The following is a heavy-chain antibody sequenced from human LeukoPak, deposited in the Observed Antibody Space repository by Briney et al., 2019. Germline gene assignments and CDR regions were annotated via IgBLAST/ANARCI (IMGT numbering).Heavy chain of an antibody. Sequence: PGGSLRLSCAASGFTFSSYGMHWVRQAPGKGLEWVAVISYDGSNKYYADSVKGRFTISRDNSKNTLYLQMNSLRAEDTAVYYCAKPYYSSGWYDNDAFDIWGQGTMVTVSS. D-gene: IGHD6-19*01. CDR2: ISYDGSNK. CDR1: GFTFSSYG. J-gene: IGHJ3*02. CDR3: AKPYYSSGWYDNDAFDI. V-gene: IGHV3-30*18.